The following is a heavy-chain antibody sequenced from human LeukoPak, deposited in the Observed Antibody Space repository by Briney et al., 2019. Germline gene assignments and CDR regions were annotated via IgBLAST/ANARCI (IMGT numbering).Heavy chain of an antibody. J-gene: IGHJ3*02. Sequence: SVKVSCKASGGTFSSYATSWVRQAPGQGLEWMGRIIPILGIANYAQKFQGRVTITADKSTSTAYMELSSLRSEDTAVYYCARDTMVRGVIGPFDIWGQGTMVTVSS. CDR1: GGTFSSYA. V-gene: IGHV1-69*04. D-gene: IGHD3-10*01. CDR3: ARDTMVRGVIGPFDI. CDR2: IIPILGIA.